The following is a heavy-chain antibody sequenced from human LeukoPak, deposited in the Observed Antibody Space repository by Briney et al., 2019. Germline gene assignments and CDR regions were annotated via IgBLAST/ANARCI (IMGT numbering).Heavy chain of an antibody. Sequence: GGSLRLSCAASGFTCSSYSMNWVRQTPGKGLEWVSYISGRSSTISYADSVKGRFTISRDNAKNSLYLRMNSLRDEDTAVYYCARDLDWGFDYWGQGTLVTVSS. D-gene: IGHD3/OR15-3a*01. CDR2: ISGRSSTI. CDR3: ARDLDWGFDY. V-gene: IGHV3-48*02. J-gene: IGHJ4*02. CDR1: GFTCSSYS.